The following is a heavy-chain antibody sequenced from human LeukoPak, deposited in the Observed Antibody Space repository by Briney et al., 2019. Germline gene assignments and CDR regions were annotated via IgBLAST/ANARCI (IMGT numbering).Heavy chain of an antibody. Sequence: PSETLSLTCTVSGGSISISTHFWAWIRQPPGKGLEWIGSISYSGSIYYNPSLQSRVTISLDTSKNQFSLRLRSVTAADSAVYYCARPPREAGADYWGQGTLVTVSS. V-gene: IGHV4-39*01. CDR2: ISYSGSI. CDR1: GGSISISTHF. J-gene: IGHJ4*02. CDR3: ARPPREAGADY. D-gene: IGHD6-13*01.